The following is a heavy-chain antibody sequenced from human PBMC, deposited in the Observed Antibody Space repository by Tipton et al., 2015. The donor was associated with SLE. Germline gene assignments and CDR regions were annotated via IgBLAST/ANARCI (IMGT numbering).Heavy chain of an antibody. CDR2: ISDGGDT. CDR3: ARGMVTWRGAIIGVDV. CDR1: GGSISSNY. V-gene: IGHV4-59*08. D-gene: IGHD2-21*02. J-gene: IGHJ6*02. Sequence: LRLSCSVSGGSISSNYWIWIRQPPGKGLEWIGYISDGGDTNYNPSLKSRVTISVDPAKNQFSLKLTSVTAPDTAVYYCARGMVTWRGAIIGVDVWGQGTTVNVSS.